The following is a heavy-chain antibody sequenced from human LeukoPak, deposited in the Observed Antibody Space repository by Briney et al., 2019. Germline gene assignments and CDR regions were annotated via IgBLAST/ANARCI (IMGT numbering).Heavy chain of an antibody. CDR2: INSDGSST. Sequence: GGSLRLSCAASGLTFSSYWMHWVRQAPGKGLVWVSRINSDGSSTSYADSVKGRFTISRDNAKNTLYLQMNSLRAEDTAVYYCARADYYCSSTSCGFDCWGQGTLVTVSS. J-gene: IGHJ4*02. CDR1: GLTFSSYW. V-gene: IGHV3-74*01. D-gene: IGHD2-2*01. CDR3: ARADYYCSSTSCGFDC.